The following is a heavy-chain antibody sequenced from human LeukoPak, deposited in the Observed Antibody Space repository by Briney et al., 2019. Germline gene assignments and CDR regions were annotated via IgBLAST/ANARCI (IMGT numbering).Heavy chain of an antibody. V-gene: IGHV4-59*01. Sequence: SETLSLTCTVSGGSITSYYWGWFRQPPGKGLEWIGYIYYSGSTNYNPSLKSRVTISVDTSKNQFSLKLSSVTAADTAVYYCVKVGTGTVDFWGQGTLVSISS. CDR1: GGSITSYY. D-gene: IGHD1-1*01. J-gene: IGHJ4*02. CDR2: IYYSGST. CDR3: VKVGTGTVDF.